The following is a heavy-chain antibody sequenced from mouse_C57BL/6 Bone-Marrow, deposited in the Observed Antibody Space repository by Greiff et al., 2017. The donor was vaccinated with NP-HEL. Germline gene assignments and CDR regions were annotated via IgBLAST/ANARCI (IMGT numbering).Heavy chain of an antibody. CDR3: ARWDTTVVGFDY. CDR2: IYPRSGNT. CDR1: GYTFTSYG. D-gene: IGHD1-1*01. J-gene: IGHJ2*01. Sequence: QVQLQQSGVELARPGASVKLSCKASGYTFTSYGISWVKQRTGQGLEWIGEIYPRSGNTYYNEKFKGKATLTADKYSSTAYMELRSLTSEDSAVYFCARWDTTVVGFDYWGQGTTLTVSS. V-gene: IGHV1-81*01.